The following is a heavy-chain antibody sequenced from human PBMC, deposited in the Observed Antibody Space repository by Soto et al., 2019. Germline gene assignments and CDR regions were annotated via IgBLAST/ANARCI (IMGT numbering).Heavy chain of an antibody. Sequence: PGGSLRLSCAASGVGSSTYGMNWVRQAPGKGPEWVSSIDSSGRNIYYADSVEGRFTTSRDNAKNSLYLQMNSLRVEDTALYFCARDGSAGSSTSNWGQGTLVTVSS. D-gene: IGHD2-2*01. V-gene: IGHV3-21*01. J-gene: IGHJ4*02. CDR2: IDSSGRNI. CDR3: ARDGSAGSSTSN. CDR1: GVGSSTYG.